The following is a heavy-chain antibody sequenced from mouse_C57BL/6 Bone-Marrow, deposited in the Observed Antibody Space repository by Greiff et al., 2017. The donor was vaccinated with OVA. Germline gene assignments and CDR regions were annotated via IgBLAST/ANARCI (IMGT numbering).Heavy chain of an antibody. CDR3: ASWLLWFAY. D-gene: IGHD2-3*01. J-gene: IGHJ3*01. V-gene: IGHV1-64*01. Sequence: QVQLQQPGAELVKPGASVKLSCKASGYTFTSYWMPWVKQRPGQGLEWIGMIHPNSGSTNYNEKFKSKATLTVDQSSSTASMHLIRLTSEDAAGYYWASWLLWFAYWGQGTLVTVSA. CDR2: IHPNSGST. CDR1: GYTFTSYW.